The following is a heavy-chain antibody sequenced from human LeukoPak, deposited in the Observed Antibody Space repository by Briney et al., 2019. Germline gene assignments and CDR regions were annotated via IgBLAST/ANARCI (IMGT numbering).Heavy chain of an antibody. Sequence: SETLSLTCAVYGGSFSGYYWSWIRQPPGKGLEWIGEINHSGSTNHNPSLKSRVTISVDTSKNQFSLKLSSVTAADTAVYYCARVAYPYDFWSGYYPYFDYWGQGTLVTVSS. D-gene: IGHD3-3*01. CDR2: INHSGST. CDR3: ARVAYPYDFWSGYYPYFDY. J-gene: IGHJ4*02. CDR1: GGSFSGYY. V-gene: IGHV4-34*01.